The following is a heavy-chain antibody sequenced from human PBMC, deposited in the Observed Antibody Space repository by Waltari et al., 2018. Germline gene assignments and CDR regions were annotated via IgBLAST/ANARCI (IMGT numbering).Heavy chain of an antibody. D-gene: IGHD3-9*01. Sequence: QLQLQESGPGLVKPSETLSLTCTVSGGSISSSSYYWGWIRQPPGKGLEGIGSIYYSGSTYYNPSLKSRVTISVDTSKNQFSLKLSSVTAADTAVYYCARYDILTGYYFDYWGQGTLVTVSS. J-gene: IGHJ4*02. CDR2: IYYSGST. CDR3: ARYDILTGYYFDY. CDR1: GGSISSSSYY. V-gene: IGHV4-39*01.